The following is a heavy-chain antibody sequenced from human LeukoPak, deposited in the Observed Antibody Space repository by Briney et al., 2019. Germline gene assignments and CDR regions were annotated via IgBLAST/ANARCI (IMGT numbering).Heavy chain of an antibody. D-gene: IGHD3-22*01. CDR2: INPSGGST. V-gene: IGHV1-46*01. Sequence: ASVKVSCKASGYTFTSYYMHWVRQAPGQGLEWMGIINPSGGSTSCAQKFQGRVTITADKSTSTAYMELSSLRSEDTAVYYCARVGYYYDSSGYRYNWFDPWGQGTLVTVSS. J-gene: IGHJ5*02. CDR1: GYTFTSYY. CDR3: ARVGYYYDSSGYRYNWFDP.